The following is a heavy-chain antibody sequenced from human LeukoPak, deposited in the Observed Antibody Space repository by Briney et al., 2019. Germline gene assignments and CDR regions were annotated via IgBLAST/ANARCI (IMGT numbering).Heavy chain of an antibody. V-gene: IGHV1-18*01. D-gene: IGHD5-18*01. CDR1: GYTFASYG. J-gene: IGHJ6*02. Sequence: ASVKVSCKASGYTFASYGISWLRQAPGRGLEWVGWVSAYNGNTKYAQKVQGRVSMTTDTSTSTAYMELRSLRSDDTALYFCARVSCGYNCHYGMDVWGQGTTVAVP. CDR2: VSAYNGNT. CDR3: ARVSCGYNCHYGMDV.